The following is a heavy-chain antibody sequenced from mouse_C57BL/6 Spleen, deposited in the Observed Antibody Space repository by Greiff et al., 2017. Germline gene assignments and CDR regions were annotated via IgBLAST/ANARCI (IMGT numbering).Heavy chain of an antibody. D-gene: IGHD2-2*01. CDR2: INYDGSSP. CDR1: GFTFSDYY. V-gene: IGHV5-16*01. Sequence: DVKLVESEGGLVQPGSSMKLSCTASGFTFSDYYMAWVRQVPEKGLEWVANINYDGSSPYYLDSLKSRFIISRDNAKNILYLQMSSLKSEDTATDYCARGGYPSSLYAMDYGGKGTSVTVSS. CDR3: ARGGYPSSLYAMDY. J-gene: IGHJ4*01.